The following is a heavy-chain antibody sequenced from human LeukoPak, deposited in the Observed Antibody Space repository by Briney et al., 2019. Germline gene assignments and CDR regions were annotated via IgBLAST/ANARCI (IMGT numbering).Heavy chain of an antibody. CDR3: AREYYYDSSGFFDY. J-gene: IGHJ4*02. Sequence: PGGSRRLSCAASGFTFSSYAMHWVRQAPGKGMVWVAVISYDGSNKYYADSVKGRFTISRDNSTNTLYLQMNSLRAEDTAVYYCAREYYYDSSGFFDYWGQGTLVTVSS. V-gene: IGHV3-30-3*01. CDR2: ISYDGSNK. D-gene: IGHD3-22*01. CDR1: GFTFSSYA.